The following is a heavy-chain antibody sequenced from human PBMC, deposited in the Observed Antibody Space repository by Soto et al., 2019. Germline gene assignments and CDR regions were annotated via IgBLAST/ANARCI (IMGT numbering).Heavy chain of an antibody. V-gene: IGHV4-30-4*01. J-gene: IGHJ6*02. CDR2: IYYSGST. CDR1: GGSISSGDYY. D-gene: IGHD3-10*01. Sequence: SETLSLTCTVSGGSISSGDYYWSWIRQPPGKGLEWIGYIYYSGSTYYNPSLKSRVTISVDTSKNQFSLKLSSVTAADTAVYYCARHYGSGSYGYYYYGMDVWGQGTTVTVSS. CDR3: ARHYGSGSYGYYYYGMDV.